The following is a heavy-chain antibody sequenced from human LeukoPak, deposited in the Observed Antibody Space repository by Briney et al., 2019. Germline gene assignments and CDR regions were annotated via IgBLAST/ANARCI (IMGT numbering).Heavy chain of an antibody. CDR3: ASTPTGGNSGTAAFDI. D-gene: IGHD4-23*01. J-gene: IGHJ3*02. CDR1: GGTFSSYA. Sequence: SVKVSCKASGGTFSSYAISWVRQAPGQGLEWMGGIIPIFGTANYAQKFQGRVTITADKSTSTAYMELSSLRSEDTAVYYCASTPTGGNSGTAAFDIWGQGTMVTVSS. CDR2: IIPIFGTA. V-gene: IGHV1-69*06.